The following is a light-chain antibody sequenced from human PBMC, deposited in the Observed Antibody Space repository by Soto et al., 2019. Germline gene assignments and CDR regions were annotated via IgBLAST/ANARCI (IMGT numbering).Light chain of an antibody. CDR3: ATWDDNVMGPV. CDR1: ASNIGSNF. CDR2: TNS. Sequence: QSVLTQPPSASGPPGQRVTISCSGRASNIGSNFVSWYQVVPGTAPKLLIYTNSHRPSGVPDRFSGSRSGTSASLDISGLQSDDEADYFCATWDDNVMGPVFGGGTKLTVL. J-gene: IGLJ2*01. V-gene: IGLV1-44*01.